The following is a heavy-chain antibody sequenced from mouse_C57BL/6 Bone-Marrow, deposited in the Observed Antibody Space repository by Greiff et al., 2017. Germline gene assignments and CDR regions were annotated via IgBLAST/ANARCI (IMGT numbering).Heavy chain of an antibody. J-gene: IGHJ3*01. D-gene: IGHD1-1*01. CDR3: ARSSYYGSSYGAWFAY. CDR2: IHPNSGST. CDR1: GYTFTSYW. V-gene: IGHV1-64*01. Sequence: VQLQQPGAELVKPGASVKLSCKASGYTFTSYWMHWVKQRPGQGLEWIGMIHPNSGSTNYTEKFKSKATLTVDKSSSTAYMQLSSLTSEDAAVYYCARSSYYGSSYGAWFAYWGQGTLVTVSA.